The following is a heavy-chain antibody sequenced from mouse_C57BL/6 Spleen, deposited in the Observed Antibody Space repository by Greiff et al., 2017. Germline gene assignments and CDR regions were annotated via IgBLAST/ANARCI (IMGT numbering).Heavy chain of an antibody. D-gene: IGHD2-4*01. J-gene: IGHJ1*03. CDR3: AREGSYDYHWYFDV. Sequence: EVQLVESGGGLVKPGGSLKLSCAASGFTFSSYAMSWVRQTPEKRLEWVATISDGGSYTYYPDNVKGRFTISRDNAKNNLYLQMSHLKSEDTAMYYCAREGSYDYHWYFDVWGTGTTVTVSS. V-gene: IGHV5-4*01. CDR2: ISDGGSYT. CDR1: GFTFSSYA.